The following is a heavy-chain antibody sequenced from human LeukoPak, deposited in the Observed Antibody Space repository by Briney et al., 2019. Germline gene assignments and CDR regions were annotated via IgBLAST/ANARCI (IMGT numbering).Heavy chain of an antibody. CDR1: GGSISSYY. V-gene: IGHV3-7*03. Sequence: ETLSLTCTVSGGSISSYYWSWIRQPPGKGLEWVANIKTDGSLTYYVDSVKGRFTISRDNAKNSLYLQMNSLRAEDTAVYYCAPKSITMIAPLYMDVWGKGTTVTVSS. CDR3: APKSITMIAPLYMDV. D-gene: IGHD3-22*01. CDR2: IKTDGSLT. J-gene: IGHJ6*03.